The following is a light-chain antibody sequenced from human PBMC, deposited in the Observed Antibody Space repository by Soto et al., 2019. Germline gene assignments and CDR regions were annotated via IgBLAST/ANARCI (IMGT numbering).Light chain of an antibody. CDR3: QQSMSNLGT. CDR2: AAS. Sequence: DIQVPKCPSSRSSSVRCGVTITCRAKQSISNYLNWFQQKPGEAPKLLIYAASSLPSGVPSRFSGSGSGTDFTLTISSLEREDFATYYCQQSMSNLGTFGPGTKVDIK. V-gene: IGKV1-39*01. J-gene: IGKJ3*01. CDR1: QSISNY.